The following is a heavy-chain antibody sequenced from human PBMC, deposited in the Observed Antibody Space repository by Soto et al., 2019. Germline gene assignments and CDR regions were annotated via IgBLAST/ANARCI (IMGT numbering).Heavy chain of an antibody. D-gene: IGHD2-15*01. Sequence: SETLSLTCTVSGGSISSSSYYWGWIRQPPGKGLEWIGSIYYSGSTYYNPSLKSRVTISVDTSKNQFSLKLSSVTAADTAVYYCAAQYPPPPYCSGGSCYSGWFDPWGQGTLVT. CDR3: AAQYPPPPYCSGGSCYSGWFDP. V-gene: IGHV4-39*01. J-gene: IGHJ5*02. CDR1: GGSISSSSYY. CDR2: IYYSGST.